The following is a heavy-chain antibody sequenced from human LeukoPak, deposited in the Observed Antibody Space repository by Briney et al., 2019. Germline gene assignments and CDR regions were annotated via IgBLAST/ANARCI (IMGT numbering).Heavy chain of an antibody. CDR1: GYTFTGYY. CDR2: INPDSGGT. J-gene: IGHJ6*03. D-gene: IGHD3-3*01. V-gene: IGHV1-2*02. Sequence: ASVKVSCKASGYTFTGYYMHWVRQAPGQGLEWMGWINPDSGGTNYAQKFQGRVTMTRDTSISTAYMELSRLRSDDTAVYYCARGAAANYDFWSGYYNSYYYYYMDVWGKGTTVTVSS. CDR3: ARGAAANYDFWSGYYNSYYYYYMDV.